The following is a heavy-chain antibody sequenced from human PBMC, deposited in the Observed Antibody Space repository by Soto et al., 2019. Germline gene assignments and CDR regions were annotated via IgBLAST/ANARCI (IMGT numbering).Heavy chain of an antibody. CDR3: ARGGPVVVVTAALDY. CDR2: VNPSGGHT. D-gene: IGHD2-21*02. Sequence: QVQLMQSGAEVKKPGASVKVSCKASGDTFTDYYIHWVRQAPGQGLEWMGTVNPSGGHTTYAQHFLGRVTMTRYTSTSTLYMELTSLTSEDTAVYYCARGGPVVVVTAALDYWGQGTLVTVSS. J-gene: IGHJ4*02. V-gene: IGHV1-46*01. CDR1: GDTFTDYY.